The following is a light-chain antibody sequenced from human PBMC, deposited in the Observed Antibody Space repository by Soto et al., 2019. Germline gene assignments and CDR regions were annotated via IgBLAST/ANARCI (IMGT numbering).Light chain of an antibody. V-gene: IGKV1-5*01. CDR3: QQYNSYSRT. CDR1: QSISSW. CDR2: DAS. J-gene: IGKJ1*01. Sequence: DIQMTQAPSTLFASVGDRVTITFRASQSISSWLAWYQQKPGKAPKLLIYDASSLESGVPSRFSGSGSGTEFTLTISSLQPDDFATYYCQQYNSYSRTFGQGTKVDIK.